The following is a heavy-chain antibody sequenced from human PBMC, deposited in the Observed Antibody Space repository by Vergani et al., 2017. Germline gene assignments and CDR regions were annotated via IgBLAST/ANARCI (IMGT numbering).Heavy chain of an antibody. CDR2: MDYSGST. D-gene: IGHD2-15*01. CDR3: ASKRGACRAAYCHSYDF. CDR1: GDSVISPDYH. Sequence: QVQLQESGPGLVKPSETLSLTCTVSGDSVISPDYHLGWIRQPPGKGLEWIGSMDYSGSTSYNQSLESRISISFETPKNQFSLRLTSVTAADTAVYYCASKRGACRAAYCHSYDFWGPGTLVGVSS. J-gene: IGHJ4*02. V-gene: IGHV4-39*01.